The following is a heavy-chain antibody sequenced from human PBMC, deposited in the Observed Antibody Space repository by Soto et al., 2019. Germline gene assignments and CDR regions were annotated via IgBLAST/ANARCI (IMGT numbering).Heavy chain of an antibody. V-gene: IGHV3-53*01. CDR2: IYSGGST. CDR1: GYTVSSNC. Sequence: GASLRLSCAASGYTVSSNCLSWVRQAPGRGLEWVSVIYSGGSTYYADSVKGRFTISRHNSNVTLYLQMNSLRDEDTGVDYCVRSGRLELGGPYYFDDWGQGSLVNVSS. CDR3: VRSGRLELGGPYYFDD. D-gene: IGHD1-7*01. J-gene: IGHJ4*02.